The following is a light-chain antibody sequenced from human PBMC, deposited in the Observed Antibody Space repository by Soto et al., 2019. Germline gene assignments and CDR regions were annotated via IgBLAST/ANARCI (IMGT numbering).Light chain of an antibody. J-gene: IGKJ4*01. CDR1: QSVSSSY. V-gene: IGKV3D-7*01. CDR3: QHDYNLLT. CDR2: GAS. Sequence: EIVLTQSPGTLSLSPGERATLYCRASQSVSSSYLAWYQQKPGQAPGLLIYGASTRATAIPARFSGSGSGTDFTLTVSSLQPEDFAVYYCQHDYNLLTFGGGTKVDIK.